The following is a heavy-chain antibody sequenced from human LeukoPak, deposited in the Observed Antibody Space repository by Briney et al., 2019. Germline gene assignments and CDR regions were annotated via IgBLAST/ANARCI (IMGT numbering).Heavy chain of an antibody. D-gene: IGHD3-16*01. V-gene: IGHV3-43*02. CDR1: VFTFDDYA. CDR3: AKEYEDYYYYMDV. J-gene: IGHJ6*03. CDR2: ISGDGGRT. Sequence: QAGGSLRLSCAASVFTFDDYAMHWVRQAPGKGLEWVSLISGDGGRTYYADSVKGRFTISRDNSKNSLYLQMNSLRTEDTALYYCAKEYEDYYYYMDVWGKGTTVTVSS.